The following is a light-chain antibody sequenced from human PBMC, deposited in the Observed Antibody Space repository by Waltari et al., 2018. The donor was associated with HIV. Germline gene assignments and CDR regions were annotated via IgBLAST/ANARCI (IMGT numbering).Light chain of an antibody. CDR2: YVS. Sequence: QSALTQPASVSGSPGQSLTISCTGTSSDVGGYNYVSWYQQHPGKAPKLMIYYVSKRPSGVSNRFSGSKSGNTASLTISGLQAEDEADYYCCSYAGSSTWVFGGGTKLTVL. CDR3: CSYAGSSTWV. V-gene: IGLV2-23*02. CDR1: SSDVGGYNY. J-gene: IGLJ3*02.